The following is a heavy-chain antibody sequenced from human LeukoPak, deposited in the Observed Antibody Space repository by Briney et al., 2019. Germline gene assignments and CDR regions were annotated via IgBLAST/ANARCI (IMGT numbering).Heavy chain of an antibody. CDR2: ISGSGLFT. Sequence: GGSLRLSCAASGFTFSSSAMSWVRQAPGKGLEWVSGISGSGLFTYYADSVKGRFTISRDKSKNTLFLQMSSLRAEDTAVYYCAKDRLPDYYGSGRAYYFDYWGQGTLVTVSS. V-gene: IGHV3-23*01. CDR3: AKDRLPDYYGSGRAYYFDY. J-gene: IGHJ4*02. D-gene: IGHD3-10*01. CDR1: GFTFSSSA.